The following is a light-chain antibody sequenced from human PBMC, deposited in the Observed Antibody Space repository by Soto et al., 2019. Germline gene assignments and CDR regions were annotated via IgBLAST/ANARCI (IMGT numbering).Light chain of an antibody. Sequence: DIQMTQSPSSVSVSVGDRVTISCQASQGISRTLAWYQQKPGKAPKLLIYAASSLQSGVPSRFSGSGSGTDFTLTISSLQPEDFATYYCQQSYSTLWTFGQGPRWIS. CDR3: QQSYSTLWT. CDR1: QGISRT. CDR2: AAS. V-gene: IGKV1-39*01. J-gene: IGKJ1*01.